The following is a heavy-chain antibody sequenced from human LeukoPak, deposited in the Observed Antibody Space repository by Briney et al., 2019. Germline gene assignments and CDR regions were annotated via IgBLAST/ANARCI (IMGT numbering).Heavy chain of an antibody. CDR2: ISYDGSNK. CDR3: AKAGSIRFDY. V-gene: IGHV3-30*04. CDR1: GFTFSSCA. Sequence: GGSLRLSCAASGFTFSSCAMHWVRQAPGKGLEWVAVISYDGSNKYYADSVKGRFTISRDNSKNTLYLQMNSLRAEDTAVYYCAKAGSIRFDYWGQGTLVTVSS. J-gene: IGHJ4*02. D-gene: IGHD1-26*01.